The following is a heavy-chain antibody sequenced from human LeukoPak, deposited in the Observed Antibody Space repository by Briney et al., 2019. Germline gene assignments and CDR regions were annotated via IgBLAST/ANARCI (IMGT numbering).Heavy chain of an antibody. CDR2: ISYNGGA. Sequence: SETLSLTCTVSGGSISSSYWSWMRRPPGKGLEWIGYISYNGGANYNPSLKSRVTISIDTSKNQFSLKLSSVTAADTAVYYCARGIVAAGTFDYWGQGTLVTVS. V-gene: IGHV4-59*08. CDR3: ARGIVAAGTFDY. D-gene: IGHD6-13*01. J-gene: IGHJ4*02. CDR1: GGSISSSY.